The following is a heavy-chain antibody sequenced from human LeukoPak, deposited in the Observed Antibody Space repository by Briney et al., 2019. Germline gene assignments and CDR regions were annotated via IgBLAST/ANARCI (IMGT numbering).Heavy chain of an antibody. Sequence: PSETLSLTCGVSGGSISSNNWWSWVRQPPGKGLEWIGEIYHSGSTNYNPSLKSRVSISVDNSKNQFSLKLSSVTAADTAVYYCASDHRELLRAFDIWGQGTMVTVS. CDR3: ASDHRELLRAFDI. CDR1: GGSISSNNW. D-gene: IGHD3-10*01. CDR2: IYHSGST. V-gene: IGHV4-4*02. J-gene: IGHJ3*02.